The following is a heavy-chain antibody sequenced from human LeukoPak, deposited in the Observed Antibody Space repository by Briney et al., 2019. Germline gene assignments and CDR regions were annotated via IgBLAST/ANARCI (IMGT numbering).Heavy chain of an antibody. CDR3: ARGYTAVAS. J-gene: IGHJ4*02. CDR1: GGPFSGYY. V-gene: IGHV4-34*01. D-gene: IGHD5-18*01. CDR2: INHSGST. Sequence: SETLSLTCAVYGGPFSGYYWSWIRQPPGKGLEWIGEINHSGSTNYNPSLKSRVTISVDTSKNQFSLKLSSVTAADTAVYYCARGYTAVASWGQGTLVTVSS.